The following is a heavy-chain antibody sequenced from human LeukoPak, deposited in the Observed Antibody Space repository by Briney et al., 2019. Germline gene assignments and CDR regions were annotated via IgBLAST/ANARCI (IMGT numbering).Heavy chain of an antibody. CDR1: GFTFRSYA. CDR3: VRDRDYAFDF. Sequence: GGSLRLSCAASGFTFRSYAMTWVRQAPGKGLEWVSGISASASRTYYADSVKGRFTFSRDNSKNMLYLQMNSLRDEDTAVYFCVRDRDYAFDFWGQGTMVTVSS. V-gene: IGHV3-23*01. J-gene: IGHJ3*01. CDR2: ISASASRT.